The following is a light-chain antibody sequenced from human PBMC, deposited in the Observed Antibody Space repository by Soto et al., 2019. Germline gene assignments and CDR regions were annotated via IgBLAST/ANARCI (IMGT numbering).Light chain of an antibody. CDR3: AAWDDSLNAL. J-gene: IGLJ1*01. CDR1: FSNIGDNA. CDR2: LND. V-gene: IGLV1-44*01. Sequence: QSVLTQPPSVSGTPGQRVTISCSGSFSNIGDNAVNWYQQLPGAAPKLLIYLNDQRPSGVPDRFSGSKSGTSASLAISGLHSEDEADYYCAAWDDSLNALFGTGTKLTV.